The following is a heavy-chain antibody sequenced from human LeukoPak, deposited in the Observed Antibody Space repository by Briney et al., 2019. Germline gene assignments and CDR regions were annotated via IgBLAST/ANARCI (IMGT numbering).Heavy chain of an antibody. Sequence: PGGSLRLSCAASGFTFDDYAMHWVRQAPGKGLEWVAVISYDGSNKYYADSVKGRFTISRDNSKNTLYLQMNSLRAEDTAVYYCAKVSDRLCLGDCYSYYFDYWGQGTLVTVSS. V-gene: IGHV3-30*18. D-gene: IGHD2-21*02. CDR1: GFTFDDYA. CDR3: AKVSDRLCLGDCYSYYFDY. J-gene: IGHJ4*02. CDR2: ISYDGSNK.